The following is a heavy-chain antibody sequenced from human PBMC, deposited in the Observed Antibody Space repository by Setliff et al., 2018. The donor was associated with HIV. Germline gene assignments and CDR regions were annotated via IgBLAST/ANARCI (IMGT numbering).Heavy chain of an antibody. CDR3: ARQVWLSDNHYYYYMDV. CDR1: GGSMNTFY. Sequence: LSLTCTVSGGSMNTFYWSWIRQSPGKGLEWIASANYIGSTYYSSLKSRAAISVDTSKNRFSLRLSSVTAADTAIYYCARQVWLSDNHYYYYMDVWGKGTTVTVSS. CDR2: ANYIGST. J-gene: IGHJ6*03. V-gene: IGHV4-59*05. D-gene: IGHD2-21*01.